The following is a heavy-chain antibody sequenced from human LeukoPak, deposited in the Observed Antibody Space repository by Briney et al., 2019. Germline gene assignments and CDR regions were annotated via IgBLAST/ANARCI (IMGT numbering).Heavy chain of an antibody. CDR3: AKRTSGSSWYSSDS. J-gene: IGHJ4*02. V-gene: IGHV3-23*01. D-gene: IGHD6-13*01. CDR2: MSGDATST. Sequence: GGSRRLSCAASGFTFSSFAMNWVRQAPGKGREWVSTMSGDATSTYYADSVKGRFTISRDNSKTTLFLQMNSLRAEDTAVYYCAKRTSGSSWYSSDSWGQGTLVTVSS. CDR1: GFTFSSFA.